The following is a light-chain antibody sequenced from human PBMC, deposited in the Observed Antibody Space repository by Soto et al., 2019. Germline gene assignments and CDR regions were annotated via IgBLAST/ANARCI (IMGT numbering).Light chain of an antibody. CDR2: GAS. J-gene: IGKJ1*01. V-gene: IGKV3-20*01. CDR1: QIVSSNY. CDR3: QQYGSSPTWT. Sequence: ESVLTQSPGTLSLSPGERATLSCRALQIVSSNYLAWYQQKPGQAPRLLIYGASTRASGVPDRFSGSGSGTDFTLTISRLEPEDSAVYYCQQYGSSPTWTFGQGTKVDIK.